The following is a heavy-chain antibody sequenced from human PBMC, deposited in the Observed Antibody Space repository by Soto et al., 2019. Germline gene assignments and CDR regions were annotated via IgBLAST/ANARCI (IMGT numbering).Heavy chain of an antibody. Sequence: QVQLVQSGAEVKKPGSSVKVSCKASGGTFSSYAISWVRQAPGQGLEWMGGIIPIFGTANYAQKFQGRVTITADESTTTAYMERSSLRSEDTAVYYCARRPTRERHYYYGMDVWGQGTTVTVSS. CDR1: GGTFSSYA. CDR2: IIPIFGTA. V-gene: IGHV1-69*01. CDR3: ARRPTRERHYYYGMDV. D-gene: IGHD1-26*01. J-gene: IGHJ6*02.